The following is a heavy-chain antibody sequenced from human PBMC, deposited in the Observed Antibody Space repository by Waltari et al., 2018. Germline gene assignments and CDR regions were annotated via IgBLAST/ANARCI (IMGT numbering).Heavy chain of an antibody. CDR1: GGSFSGYY. Sequence: QVQLQQWGAGLLKPSETLSLTCAVYGGSFSGYYWSWIRQPPGKGLEWSGESNHSGSTNYSPSLKSRVTISVDTSKNQFSLKLSSVTAADTAVYYCARRRLRFLEWLQNDAFDIWGQGTMVTVSS. V-gene: IGHV4-34*01. CDR3: ARRRLRFLEWLQNDAFDI. D-gene: IGHD3-3*01. CDR2: SNHSGST. J-gene: IGHJ3*02.